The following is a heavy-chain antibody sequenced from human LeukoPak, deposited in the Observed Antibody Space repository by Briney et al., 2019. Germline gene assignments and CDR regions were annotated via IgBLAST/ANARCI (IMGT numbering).Heavy chain of an antibody. CDR3: ARCYYDSSGYYYYYYYMDV. Sequence: SETLSLTCTVSGGSISSYYWSWIRQPPGKGLEWIGYIYYSGSTNYNPSLKSRVTISVDTAKNQFSLKLSSVTAADTAVYYCARCYYDSSGYYYYYYYMDVWGKGTTVTVSS. CDR1: GGSISSYY. CDR2: IYYSGST. D-gene: IGHD3-22*01. V-gene: IGHV4-59*01. J-gene: IGHJ6*03.